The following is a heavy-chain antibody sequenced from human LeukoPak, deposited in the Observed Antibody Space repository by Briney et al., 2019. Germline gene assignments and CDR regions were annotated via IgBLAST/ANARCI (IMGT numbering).Heavy chain of an antibody. CDR2: VSHTGST. J-gene: IGHJ4*02. V-gene: IGHV4-34*01. Sequence: SETLSLTCAVYGGSFSGYYWSWIRQPPGKGLEWIGRVSHTGSTDYNPSLRSRVVVSVDTSKNQFSLKLSSVTAADTAVYYCARHGARNYDFWSGYYLSNGYYFDYWGQGTLVTVSS. D-gene: IGHD3-3*01. CDR1: GGSFSGYY. CDR3: ARHGARNYDFWSGYYLSNGYYFDY.